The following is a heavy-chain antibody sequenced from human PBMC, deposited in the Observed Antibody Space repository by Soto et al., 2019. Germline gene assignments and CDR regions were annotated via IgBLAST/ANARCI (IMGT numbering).Heavy chain of an antibody. Sequence: PGGSLRLSCVASGLNFSDAWMSWVRQAPGKGLEWIGRFKNDGECGTTDYAAVVKGRFIISRDDSKNTLYLQMNSLTAADTAVYYCVAPWLFWGHGNMVTVSS. CDR1: GLNFSDAW. V-gene: IGHV3-15*05. CDR2: FKNDGECGTT. D-gene: IGHD3-10*01. J-gene: IGHJ4*01. CDR3: VAPWLF.